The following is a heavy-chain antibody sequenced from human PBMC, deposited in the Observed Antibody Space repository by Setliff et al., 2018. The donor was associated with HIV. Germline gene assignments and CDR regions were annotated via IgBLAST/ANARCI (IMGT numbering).Heavy chain of an antibody. V-gene: IGHV4-34*01. Sequence: SETLSLTCAVYGGSFSGYYWTWIRQSPGKGLEWIGEITDSGGSKYNPSLESRVTISVDTSKNQFSLNLTSVTVADTGIYYCASPYSGSYSGFQCWGQGTLVTVSS. J-gene: IGHJ1*01. CDR2: ITDSGGS. CDR1: GGSFSGYY. D-gene: IGHD1-26*01. CDR3: ASPYSGSYSGFQC.